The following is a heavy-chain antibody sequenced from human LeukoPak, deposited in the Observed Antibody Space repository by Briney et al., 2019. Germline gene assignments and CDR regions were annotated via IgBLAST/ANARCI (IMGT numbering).Heavy chain of an antibody. J-gene: IGHJ6*02. CDR2: ISWNSGSI. CDR3: ARDRIYDFIKNTDDYHYGMDV. D-gene: IGHD3-3*01. Sequence: SLRLSCAASGFTFDYYAMHWVRQAPGKGLEWVSGISWNSGSIGYADSVKGRFTISRDNSKNTLYLQMNSLRAEDTAVYYCARDRIYDFIKNTDDYHYGMDVWGQGTTVTVSS. V-gene: IGHV3-9*01. CDR1: GFTFDYYA.